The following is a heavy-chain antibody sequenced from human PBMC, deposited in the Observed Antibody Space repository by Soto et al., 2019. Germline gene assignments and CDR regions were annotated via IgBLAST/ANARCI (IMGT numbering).Heavy chain of an antibody. V-gene: IGHV3-66*01. D-gene: IGHD1-26*01. Sequence: EVPLVESGGGLVQPGGSLRLSCAASGFTVSSNYMSWVRQAPGKGLEWVSVIYSGGGTYYADSVKGRFTISRDNSKNTLYRQMNSLRAEDTAVYYCARDLVGATTEYFQHWGQGTLVTVSS. CDR2: IYSGGGT. J-gene: IGHJ1*01. CDR1: GFTVSSNY. CDR3: ARDLVGATTEYFQH.